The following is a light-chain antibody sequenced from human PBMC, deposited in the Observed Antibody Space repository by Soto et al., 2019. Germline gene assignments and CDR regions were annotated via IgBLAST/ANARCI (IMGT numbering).Light chain of an antibody. V-gene: IGKV3-11*01. Sequence: EIVLTQSPATLSLSPGERATLSCRASQCVINYLAWYQQKPGQAPRLLIYDASNRATGIPVRFSGSGSGTDFTLSISSLEPEDFAVYYCQQRYNWPQTFGQGTKVEIK. CDR2: DAS. J-gene: IGKJ1*01. CDR3: QQRYNWPQT. CDR1: QCVINY.